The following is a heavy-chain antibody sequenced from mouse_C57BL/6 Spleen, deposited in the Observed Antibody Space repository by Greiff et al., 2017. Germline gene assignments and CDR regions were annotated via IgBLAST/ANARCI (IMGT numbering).Heavy chain of an antibody. J-gene: IGHJ4*01. V-gene: IGHV1-61*01. D-gene: IGHD1-1*01. Sequence: QVQLQQPGAELVRPGSSVKLSCKASGYTFTSYWMDWVKQRPGQGLEWIGNIYPSDSETHYNQKFKDKATLTVDKSSSTAYMQLSSLTSEDSAVYYCARGSRNMDYWGQGTSVTVSS. CDR3: ARGSRNMDY. CDR1: GYTFTSYW. CDR2: IYPSDSET.